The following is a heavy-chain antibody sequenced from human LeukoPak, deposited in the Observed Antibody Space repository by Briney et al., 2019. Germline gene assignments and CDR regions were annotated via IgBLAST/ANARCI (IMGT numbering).Heavy chain of an antibody. V-gene: IGHV3-21*01. CDR1: GFTFSTYS. J-gene: IGHJ4*02. CDR3: ARGRTDYDFWSGYLFDY. D-gene: IGHD3-3*01. Sequence: GSXRLSCAASGFTFSTYSMNWVRQAPGKGLEWVXXSSSSSSSKYYADSVKGRFTISRENAKNSLDLQMNSLGAEDTAVYYCARGRTDYDFWSGYLFDYWGQGTLVTVSS. CDR2: SSSSSSSK.